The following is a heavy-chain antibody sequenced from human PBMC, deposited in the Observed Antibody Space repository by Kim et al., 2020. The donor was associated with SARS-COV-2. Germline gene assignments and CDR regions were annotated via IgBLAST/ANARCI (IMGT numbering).Heavy chain of an antibody. J-gene: IGHJ6*02. CDR1: GFTFRSYA. CDR3: AKDLATITTGMDV. V-gene: IGHV3-23*01. Sequence: GGSLRLSCTASGFTFRSYAMTWVRQPPGKGLEWVSGISASGANTYYADSVKGRFTISSDNSKNTLSVQMNSLRAEDTAVYYCAKDLATITTGMDVWGQGTTVTVSS. D-gene: IGHD5-12*01. CDR2: ISASGANT.